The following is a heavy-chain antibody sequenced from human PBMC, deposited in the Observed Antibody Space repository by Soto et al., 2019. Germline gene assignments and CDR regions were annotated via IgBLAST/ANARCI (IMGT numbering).Heavy chain of an antibody. V-gene: IGHV5-51*01. CDR2: IYPGDSDT. Sequence: PGESLKISCKGSGYIFTTYWIGWVRQMPGKGLKWMGIIYPGDSDTRYSPSFQGQVTISADKSISTAYLQWRSLKASDTAIYYCARAWSGQYYYSYGSDVWGQGTTVTVSS. CDR3: ARAWSGQYYYSYGSDV. J-gene: IGHJ6*02. D-gene: IGHD3-3*01. CDR1: GYIFTTYW.